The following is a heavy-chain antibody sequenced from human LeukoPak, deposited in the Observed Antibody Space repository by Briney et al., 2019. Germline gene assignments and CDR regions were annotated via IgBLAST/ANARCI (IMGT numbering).Heavy chain of an antibody. Sequence: SQTLSLTCTVSGGSISSGSYYWSWIRQPAGKGLEWIGRIYTSGSTNYNPSLKSRVTISVDTSKNQFSLKLSSVTAADTAVYYCARELTPVNYCSSTSCYGDDAFDIWGQGTMVTVSS. J-gene: IGHJ3*02. CDR1: GGSISSGSYY. CDR2: IYTSGST. V-gene: IGHV4-61*02. CDR3: ARELTPVNYCSSTSCYGDDAFDI. D-gene: IGHD2-2*01.